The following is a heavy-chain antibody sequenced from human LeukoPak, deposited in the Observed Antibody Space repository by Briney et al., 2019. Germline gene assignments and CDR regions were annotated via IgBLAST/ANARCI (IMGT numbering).Heavy chain of an antibody. J-gene: IGHJ4*02. V-gene: IGHV1-69*13. CDR1: GGTFSSYA. CDR2: IIPIFGTA. Sequence: ASVKVSCKASGGTFSSYAISWVRQAPGQGLEWMGGIIPIFGTANYAQKFQGRVTITADESTSTAYMELSSLRSEDTAVYYCARPSGYSSGWADYFDSWGQGTLVTVS. D-gene: IGHD6-19*01. CDR3: ARPSGYSSGWADYFDS.